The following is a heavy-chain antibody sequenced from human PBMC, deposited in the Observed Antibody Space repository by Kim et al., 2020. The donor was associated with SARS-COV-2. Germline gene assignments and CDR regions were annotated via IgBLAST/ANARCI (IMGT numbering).Heavy chain of an antibody. V-gene: IGHV4-4*02. J-gene: IGHJ4*01. D-gene: IGHD4-17*01. CDR2: IFHTGNV. Sequence: SETLSLMCGVSGASISSRNWWTWVRQPPGKGLEWIGEIFHTGNVNYNSSLESRVTMSLDKSSNQFSLRLTSVTAADTAVYFCARGVYGDYSPYYIDYWGHGILVTVSS. CDR1: GASISSRNW. CDR3: ARGVYGDYSPYYIDY.